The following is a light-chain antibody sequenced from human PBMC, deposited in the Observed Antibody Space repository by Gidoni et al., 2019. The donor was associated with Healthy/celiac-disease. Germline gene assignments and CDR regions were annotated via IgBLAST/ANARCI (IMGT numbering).Light chain of an antibody. Sequence: EIVLTQSPATLSLSPGERATLSCRASQSVSSYLAWYQQKPGQAPRLLIYDASNRATGIPARFSGSGSGTDFTLTISSLEPEDFAVYYCQQRSNWPPENTFGPXTKMDIK. CDR2: DAS. CDR3: QQRSNWPPENT. V-gene: IGKV3-11*01. CDR1: QSVSSY. J-gene: IGKJ3*01.